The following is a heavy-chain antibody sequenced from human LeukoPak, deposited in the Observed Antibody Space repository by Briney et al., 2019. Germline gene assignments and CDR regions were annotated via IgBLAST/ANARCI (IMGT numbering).Heavy chain of an antibody. V-gene: IGHV3-23*01. CDR2: ISGSGGST. Sequence: GGSLRLSCAACGFTFSSYGMSGVRQAPGEGREGVSAISGSGGSTYYADSVKGRFTISRDNAKNALYLQMNSLRAEDTAVYYCARESNGGYGFDYWGQGTLVTVAS. CDR1: GFTFSSYG. CDR3: ARESNGGYGFDY. D-gene: IGHD5-12*01. J-gene: IGHJ4*02.